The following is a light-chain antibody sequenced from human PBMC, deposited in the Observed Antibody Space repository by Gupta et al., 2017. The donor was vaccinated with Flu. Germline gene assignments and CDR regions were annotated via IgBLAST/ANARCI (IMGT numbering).Light chain of an antibody. V-gene: IGLV7-46*01. CDR3: FLNYDGVQV. CDR1: SGPVTNGHY. J-gene: IGLJ3*02. CDR2: DVA. Sequence: QAVVTQEPSLTVSPGGTVTLTCDSSSGPVTNGHYPYWFQQKPGQAPRTLIYDVANKHSWTPARFSGSLLAGNAALTLWGAQPEDEAFYFSFLNYDGVQVSGGGTKLTVL.